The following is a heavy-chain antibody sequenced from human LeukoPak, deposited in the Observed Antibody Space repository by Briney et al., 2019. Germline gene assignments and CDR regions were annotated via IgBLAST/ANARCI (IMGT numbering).Heavy chain of an antibody. V-gene: IGHV3-33*01. CDR3: ARSIAAAGTPPCY. D-gene: IGHD6-13*01. CDR2: IWYDGSNK. Sequence: PGRSLRLSCAASGFTFSSYGMHWVRQAPGKGLEWVAVIWYDGSNKYYADSVKGRFTISRDNSKNTLYLQMNSLRAEDTAVYCCARSIAAAGTPPCYWGQGTLVTVSS. CDR1: GFTFSSYG. J-gene: IGHJ4*02.